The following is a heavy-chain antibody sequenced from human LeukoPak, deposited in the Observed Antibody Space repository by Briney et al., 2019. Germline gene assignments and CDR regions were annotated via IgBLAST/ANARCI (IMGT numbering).Heavy chain of an antibody. CDR2: INHSGST. V-gene: IGHV4-34*01. Sequence: SETLSLTCAVDGGSFSIYYCSWIRQPPGKGLEWIGEINHSGSTNYNPSLKSRVTISVDTSKSQFSLKLSSVTAADTAVYYCARGLYSPISIAVRSNGMDVWGQGTTVTVSS. CDR1: GGSFSIYY. J-gene: IGHJ6*02. D-gene: IGHD6-6*01. CDR3: ARGLYSPISIAVRSNGMDV.